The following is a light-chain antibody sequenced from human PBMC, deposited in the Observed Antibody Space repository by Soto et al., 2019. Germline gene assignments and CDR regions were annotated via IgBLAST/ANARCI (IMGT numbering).Light chain of an antibody. CDR1: QGIRND. Sequence: AIQMTQSPSSLSASVGDRVTISCWASQGIRNDLGWYQQKPGKAPKLLISAASTLHSGVPSRFSGSGSGTDFTLTISSLQPEDFATYYCLQDDSYPLTFGGGTKVEIK. CDR2: AAS. J-gene: IGKJ4*01. V-gene: IGKV1-6*01. CDR3: LQDDSYPLT.